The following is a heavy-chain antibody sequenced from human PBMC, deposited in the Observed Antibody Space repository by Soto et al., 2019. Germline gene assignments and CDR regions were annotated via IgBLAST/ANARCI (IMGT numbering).Heavy chain of an antibody. CDR1: GFTYSTYT. CDR2: ISYDGNNK. V-gene: IGHV3-30-3*01. D-gene: IGHD1-7*01. Sequence: QVQLVESGGGVVQPGRSLRLSCAASGFTYSTYTMHWVRQAPGKGLEWLAVISYDGNNKFYADSVKGRFTISRDSTKHPLYLQRNSLRPDDTAMYYCARDGVSSPEYTWNYGTYFDYWGQGALVTVSS. J-gene: IGHJ4*02. CDR3: ARDGVSSPEYTWNYGTYFDY.